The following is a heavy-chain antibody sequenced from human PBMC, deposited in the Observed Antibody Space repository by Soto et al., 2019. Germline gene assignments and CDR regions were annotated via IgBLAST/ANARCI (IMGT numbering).Heavy chain of an antibody. CDR3: AAEDIVATTRPANYL. CDR1: GFTFTSSA. CDR2: IVVGSGNT. V-gene: IGHV1-58*02. D-gene: IGHD5-12*01. J-gene: IGHJ5*02. Sequence: ASVKVSCKASGFTFTSSAMQWVRQARGQRLEWIGWIVVGSGNTNYAQKFQERVTITRDMSTSTAYMELSSLRSEDTAVYYCAAEDIVATTRPANYLWGQGTLVTVSS.